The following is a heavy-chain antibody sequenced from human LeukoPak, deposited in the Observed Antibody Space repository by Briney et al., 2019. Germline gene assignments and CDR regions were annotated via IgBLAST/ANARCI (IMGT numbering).Heavy chain of an antibody. D-gene: IGHD1-26*01. CDR2: ISGSGSST. J-gene: IGHJ4*02. CDR3: AKDGRNSGSYSDY. V-gene: IGHV3-23*01. CDR1: GFTFSNYA. Sequence: GGSLRLSCAASGFTFSNYAMTWVRQAPGKGLEWVSVISGSGSSTYYADSVKGRFTISRDNSNNTLYLQMSSPRAEDTAVYYCAKDGRNSGSYSDYWGQGTLVTVTS.